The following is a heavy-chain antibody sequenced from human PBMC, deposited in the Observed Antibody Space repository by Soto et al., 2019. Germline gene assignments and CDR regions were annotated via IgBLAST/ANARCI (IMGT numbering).Heavy chain of an antibody. D-gene: IGHD6-6*01. CDR3: ARVGGLAARTFDY. CDR2: IYYSGST. J-gene: IGHJ4*02. CDR1: GGCISDLY. Sequence: EPLSLTCTVSGGCISDLYWSWIRQPPGKGLEWIGYIYYSGSTNYNPSLKSRVTISVDTSKNQFSLNLRSMSPADTAVYYWARVGGLAARTFDYWGPGTLVTVSS. V-gene: IGHV4-59*11.